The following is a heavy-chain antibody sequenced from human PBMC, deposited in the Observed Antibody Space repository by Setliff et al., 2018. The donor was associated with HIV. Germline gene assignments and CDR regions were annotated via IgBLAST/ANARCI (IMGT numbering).Heavy chain of an antibody. CDR3: ARDGLLVAGIRFDY. CDR2: IIPAFGTA. J-gene: IGHJ4*01. Sequence: SVKVSCKTSGGTLSSYAVSWVRQAPGQGLEWMGGIIPAFGTANYAQKFQGRVTITTDESTSTAYMELSGLRSEDTAVYFCARDGLLVAGIRFDYWGQGTLVTVS. CDR1: GGTLSSYA. V-gene: IGHV1-69*05. D-gene: IGHD6-19*01.